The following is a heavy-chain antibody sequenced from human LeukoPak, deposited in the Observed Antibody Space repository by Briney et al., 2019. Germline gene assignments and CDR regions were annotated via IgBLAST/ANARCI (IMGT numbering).Heavy chain of an antibody. CDR1: GFTFSSYA. J-gene: IGHJ4*02. D-gene: IGHD6-13*01. CDR3: AKTRPLDSSSWSHGDY. Sequence: PGGSLRLSCAASGFTFSSYAMHWVRQAPGKGLEWVAVISSDGNNKYYADSVQGRFTISRDNSKNTLYLQMNSLRAEDTAVYYCAKTRPLDSSSWSHGDYWGQGTLVTVSS. V-gene: IGHV3-30-3*02. CDR2: ISSDGNNK.